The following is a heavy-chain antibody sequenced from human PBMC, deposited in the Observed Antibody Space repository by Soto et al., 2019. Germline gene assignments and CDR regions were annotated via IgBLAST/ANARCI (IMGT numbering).Heavy chain of an antibody. V-gene: IGHV3-30*18. CDR1: GFTFSSYG. CDR2: ISYDGSNK. Sequence: LRLSCAASGFTFSSYGMHWVRQAPGKGLEWVAVISYDGSNKYYADSVKGRFTISRDNSKNTLYLQMSSLRAEDTAVYYCAKDLWEQWLVSYYYYYGMDVWGQGTTVTVSS. J-gene: IGHJ6*02. D-gene: IGHD6-19*01. CDR3: AKDLWEQWLVSYYYYYGMDV.